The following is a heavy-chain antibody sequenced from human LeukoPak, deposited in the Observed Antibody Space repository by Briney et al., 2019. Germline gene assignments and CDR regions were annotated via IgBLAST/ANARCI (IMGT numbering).Heavy chain of an antibody. CDR1: GYSISSGYY. J-gene: IGHJ4*02. D-gene: IGHD2-2*01. V-gene: IGHV4-38-2*02. Sequence: PSETLSLTCTVSGYSISSGYYWGWIRQPPGKGLEWIGSFSHSGTTYYNPSLKSRVTISIDTSKNQFSLKLSSVTAADTAMYYCASKNRATCYSPTCYEDYWGQGTLVTVSS. CDR3: ASKNRATCYSPTCYEDY. CDR2: FSHSGTT.